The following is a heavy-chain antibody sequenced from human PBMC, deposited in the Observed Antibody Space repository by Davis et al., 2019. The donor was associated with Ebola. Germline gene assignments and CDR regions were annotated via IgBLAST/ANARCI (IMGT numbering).Heavy chain of an antibody. D-gene: IGHD3-10*01. J-gene: IGHJ4*02. V-gene: IGHV3-21*04. CDR3: ARAPTWSQINYYCFDY. CDR1: GFTFSSYW. Sequence: GGSLRLSCAASGFTFSSYWMHWVRQAPGKGLEWVSSISSSSSYIYYADSVKGRFTISRDNSKNTLYLQMNSLRSEDTAVYYCARAPTWSQINYYCFDYWGQGTLVTVSS. CDR2: ISSSSSYI.